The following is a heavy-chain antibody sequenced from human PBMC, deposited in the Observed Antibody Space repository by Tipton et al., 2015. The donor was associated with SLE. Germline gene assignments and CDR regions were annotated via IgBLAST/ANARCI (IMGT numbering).Heavy chain of an antibody. CDR1: GFTFSFYA. CDR3: VKSMHVGLLVGAFDI. Sequence: SLRLSCSDSGFTFSFYALHWVRQAPGKGLEYVSGISSNGGSTHYADAVKGRFTISRDNSKNTLYLQMSSLRAEDTAVYYCVKSMHVGLLVGAFDIWGQGTMVTVSS. J-gene: IGHJ3*02. V-gene: IGHV3-64D*09. D-gene: IGHD2-15*01. CDR2: ISSNGGST.